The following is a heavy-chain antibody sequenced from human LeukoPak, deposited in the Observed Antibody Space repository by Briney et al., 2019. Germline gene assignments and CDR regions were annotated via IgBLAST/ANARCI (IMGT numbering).Heavy chain of an antibody. CDR1: GGTFSSYA. D-gene: IGHD3-22*01. CDR3: ARGGYYDSSGYPNWFDP. CDR2: IIPILGIA. V-gene: IGHV1-69*04. Sequence: ASVKVSCKASGGTFSSYAISWVRQAPGQGLEWMGRIIPILGIANYAQKFQGRVTITADKSTSTAYMELSSLRSEDTAVYYCARGGYYDSSGYPNWFDPWGQGTLVTVSS. J-gene: IGHJ5*02.